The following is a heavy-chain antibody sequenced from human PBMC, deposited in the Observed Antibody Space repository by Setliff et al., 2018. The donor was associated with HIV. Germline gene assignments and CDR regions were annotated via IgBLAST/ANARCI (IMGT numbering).Heavy chain of an antibody. CDR2: IIPILGIA. V-gene: IGHV1-69*10. CDR3: VRDDSNGPNSLDP. Sequence: GASVKVSCKASGGTFSSYAISWVRQAPGQGLEWMGGIIPILGIANYAQKFQGRVTITADESTSTAYMELSSLRSEDTAVYYCVRDDSNGPNSLDPWGQGTLVTVSS. CDR1: GGTFSSYA. J-gene: IGHJ5*02. D-gene: IGHD2-8*01.